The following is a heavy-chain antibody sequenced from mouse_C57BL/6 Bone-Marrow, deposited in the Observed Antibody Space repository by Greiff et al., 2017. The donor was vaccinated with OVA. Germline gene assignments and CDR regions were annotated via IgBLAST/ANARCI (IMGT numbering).Heavy chain of an antibody. J-gene: IGHJ4*01. CDR2: INPSTGGT. CDR1: GYSFTGYY. V-gene: IGHV1-42*01. CDR3: ARDPSPYYYGSSLYAMDY. Sequence: VQLQQSGPELVKPGASVKISCKASGYSFTGYYMNWVKQSPEKSLEWIGEINPSTGGTTYNQKFKAKATLTVDKSSSTAYMQLKSLTSEDSAVYYCARDPSPYYYGSSLYAMDYWGQGTSVTVSS. D-gene: IGHD1-1*01.